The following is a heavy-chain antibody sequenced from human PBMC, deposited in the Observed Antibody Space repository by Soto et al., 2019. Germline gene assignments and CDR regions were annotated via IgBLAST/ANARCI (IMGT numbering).Heavy chain of an antibody. CDR3: AEDYHITIFGVASDY. Sequence: EVQLLESGGGLVQPGGSLRLSCAASGFTFSSYAMNWVRQAPRKGLEWVSGISGSGGNTYYADSVKGRFTISRDNSKNTLSLHMNSLRAEDTAVYYCAEDYHITIFGVASDYWGQGTLVTVSS. CDR1: GFTFSSYA. D-gene: IGHD3-3*01. J-gene: IGHJ4*02. V-gene: IGHV3-23*01. CDR2: ISGSGGNT.